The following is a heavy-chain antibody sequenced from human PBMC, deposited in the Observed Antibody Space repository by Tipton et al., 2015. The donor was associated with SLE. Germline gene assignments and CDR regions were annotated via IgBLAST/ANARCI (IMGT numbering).Heavy chain of an antibody. J-gene: IGHJ4*02. CDR3: ARHDGIVVGAPFDY. Sequence: TLSLTCTVSGDSISGQYWSWIRQPPGKGLEWIGYIYYSGTTNYNPSLKRRVTISVDTSKNQFSLKLTSVTAADTAVYYCARHDGIVVGAPFDYWGQGTLVTVSS. D-gene: IGHD1-26*01. CDR2: IYYSGTT. CDR1: GDSISGQY. V-gene: IGHV4-59*11.